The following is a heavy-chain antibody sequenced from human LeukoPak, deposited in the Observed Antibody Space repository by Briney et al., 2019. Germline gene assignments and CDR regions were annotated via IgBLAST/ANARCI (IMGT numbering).Heavy chain of an antibody. CDR3: ARGRTYATRFDY. J-gene: IGHJ4*02. CDR1: GDSISSSHW. D-gene: IGHD2-2*01. Sequence: PSGTLSLTCAVSGDSISSSHWWSWVRQPPGKGLEWIGEIYHSGSTNYNPSLKSRVTISVDTSKSQFSLRVNSVTAADTAVYYCARGRTYATRFDYWGRGTLVTVSS. CDR2: IYHSGST. V-gene: IGHV4-4*02.